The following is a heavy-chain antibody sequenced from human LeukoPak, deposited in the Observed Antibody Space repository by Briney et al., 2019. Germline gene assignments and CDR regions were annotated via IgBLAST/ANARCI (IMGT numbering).Heavy chain of an antibody. Sequence: ASVTVSCKASGYTFTSYYMHWVRQAPGQGLEWMGIINPSGGSTSYAQKFQGRVTMTRDTSTSTVYMELNSLRSEHTAVYYGARVEPTEILWFGEHYYGMDVWGQGTTVTVSS. V-gene: IGHV1-46*01. D-gene: IGHD3-10*01. CDR3: ARVEPTEILWFGEHYYGMDV. CDR1: GYTFTSYY. J-gene: IGHJ6*02. CDR2: INPSGGST.